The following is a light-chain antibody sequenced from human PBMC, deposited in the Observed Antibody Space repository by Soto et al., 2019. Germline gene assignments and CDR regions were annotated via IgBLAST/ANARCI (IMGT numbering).Light chain of an antibody. J-gene: IGLJ2*01. CDR1: SSDVGGYNY. CDR2: EVT. CDR3: SSYAGSNNLV. Sequence: ALTQPPSASGSPGQSVTISCTGSSSDVGGYNYVSWYQQHPGKAPKLMIYEVTKRPSGVPDRFSGSKSGDTASLTVSGLQAEDEAEYYCSSYAGSNNLVFGGGTKVTVL. V-gene: IGLV2-8*01.